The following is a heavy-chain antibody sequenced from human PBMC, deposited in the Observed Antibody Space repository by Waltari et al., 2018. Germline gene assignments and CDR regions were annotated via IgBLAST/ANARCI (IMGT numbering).Heavy chain of an antibody. D-gene: IGHD1-26*01. CDR1: GFPFSSNF. CDR3: ATGRYRFFDY. Sequence: EVQLVESGGGSTQPGGSLRISCGASGFPFSSNFMAWFRQAPGKGLGWVSIKYNDGTTYYGDSVKGRFTIYSDNSKSTMYLQMNTLRTEDTAVYYCATGRYRFFDYWGQGTLVTVSS. CDR2: KYNDGTT. J-gene: IGHJ4*02. V-gene: IGHV3-53*01.